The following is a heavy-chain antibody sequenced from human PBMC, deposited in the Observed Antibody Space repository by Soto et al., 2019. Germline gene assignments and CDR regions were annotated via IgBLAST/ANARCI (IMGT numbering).Heavy chain of an antibody. CDR2: ISYDGSNK. Sequence: QVQLVESGGGVVQPGRSLRLSCAASGFTFSSYAMHWVRQAPGKGLEWVAVISYDGSNKYYADSVKGRFTISRDNSKNTLYLQMNSLRAEDTAVYYCAREKRGIAARLDYWGQGTLVTVSS. D-gene: IGHD6-6*01. CDR3: AREKRGIAARLDY. J-gene: IGHJ4*02. V-gene: IGHV3-30-3*01. CDR1: GFTFSSYA.